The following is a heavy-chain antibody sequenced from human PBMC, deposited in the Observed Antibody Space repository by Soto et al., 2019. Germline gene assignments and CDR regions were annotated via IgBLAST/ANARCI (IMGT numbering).Heavy chain of an antibody. CDR2: ISYDGRNK. CDR3: ARDRRRIAPNPSNNDYGMDV. CDR1: GFTFSSYA. J-gene: IGHJ6*02. D-gene: IGHD6-13*01. Sequence: QVQLVESGGGVVQPGRSLRLSCAASGFTFSSYAMHWVRQAPGKGLEWVAVISYDGRNKYYADSVKGRFTISRDNSKSTLYLQMNSPRAEDTAVYYCARDRRRIAPNPSNNDYGMDVWGQGTTVTVSS. V-gene: IGHV3-30*04.